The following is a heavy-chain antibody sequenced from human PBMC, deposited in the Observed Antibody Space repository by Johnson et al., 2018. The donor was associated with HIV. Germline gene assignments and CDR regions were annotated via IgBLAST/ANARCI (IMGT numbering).Heavy chain of an antibody. J-gene: IGHJ3*02. CDR3: AKHIVLVVYAIGAAFDI. CDR1: GFIFDDYG. Sequence: VQLVESGGGVERPGGSLRLSCVGSGFIFDDYGMSWVRQVPGNGLEWVSYISNTGNTKYYADFVKGRFTISRDNSKKTLSLQMNSLRPEDTAVYYCAKHIVLVVYAIGAAFDIWGQGTMVTVSS. V-gene: IGHV3-48*01. D-gene: IGHD2-8*02. CDR2: ISNTGNTK.